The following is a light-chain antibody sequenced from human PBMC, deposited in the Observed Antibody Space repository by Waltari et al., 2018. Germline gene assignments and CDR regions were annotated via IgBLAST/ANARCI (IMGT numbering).Light chain of an antibody. CDR1: SRHVGGYDY. Sequence: QSALTQPASVSGSPGQSITVSCTGTSRHVGGYDYVSWYQHHPGKAPKLIIYGVNNRPSGVSDRFSGSKSGNAASLTISGLQAEDEADYYCCSFTATNTWVFGGGTKLTVL. J-gene: IGLJ3*02. CDR3: CSFTATNTWV. CDR2: GVN. V-gene: IGLV2-14*01.